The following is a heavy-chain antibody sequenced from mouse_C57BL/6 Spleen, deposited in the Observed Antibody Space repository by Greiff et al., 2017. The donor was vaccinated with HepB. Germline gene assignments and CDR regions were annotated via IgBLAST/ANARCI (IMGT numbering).Heavy chain of an antibody. CDR1: GFTFSSYA. Sequence: EVKLVESGEGLVKPGGSLKLSCAASGFTFSSYAMSWVRQTPEKRLEWVAYISSGGDYIYYADTVKGRFTISRDNARNTLYLQMSSLKSEDTAMYYCTRGGGNYEFDYWGQGTTLTVSS. CDR2: ISSGGDYI. D-gene: IGHD2-1*01. CDR3: TRGGGNYEFDY. J-gene: IGHJ2*01. V-gene: IGHV5-9-1*02.